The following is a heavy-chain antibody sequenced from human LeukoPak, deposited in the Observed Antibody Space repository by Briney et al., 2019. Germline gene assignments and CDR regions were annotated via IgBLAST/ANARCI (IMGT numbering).Heavy chain of an antibody. CDR3: ARDNLEIAHVDY. V-gene: IGHV4-34*01. D-gene: IGHD3-3*01. Sequence: SETLSLTCAVYGGSFSGYYWSWIRQPPGKGLEWIGEINHSGSTNYNPSLKSRVTISVDTSKNQFSLKLSSVTAADTAVYYCARDNLEIAHVDYWGQGTLVTVSS. CDR1: GGSFSGYY. J-gene: IGHJ4*02. CDR2: INHSGST.